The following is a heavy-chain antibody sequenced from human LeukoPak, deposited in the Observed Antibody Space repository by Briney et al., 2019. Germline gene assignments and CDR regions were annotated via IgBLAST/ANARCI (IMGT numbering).Heavy chain of an antibody. CDR3: ARDLGGRSSWYRFDY. J-gene: IGHJ4*02. D-gene: IGHD6-13*01. Sequence: ASVTVSCKASGGTFSSYAISWVRQAPGQGLEWMGGIIPIFGTASYAQKFQGRVTITADESTSTAYMELSSLRSEDTAVYYCARDLGGRSSWYRFDYWGQGTLVTVSS. V-gene: IGHV1-69*13. CDR2: IIPIFGTA. CDR1: GGTFSSYA.